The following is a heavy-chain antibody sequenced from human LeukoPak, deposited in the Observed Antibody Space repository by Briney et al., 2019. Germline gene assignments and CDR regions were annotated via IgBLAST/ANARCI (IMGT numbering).Heavy chain of an antibody. J-gene: IGHJ5*02. CDR3: AKARYNRGWHGLDP. CDR2: ISGSGTST. Sequence: GGSLRLSCAASGFTFSSYAMSWVRQAPGKGLEWVSGISGSGTSTYYADSAKGRFTISRDNSKNTLYLQMDSLRAEDTAVYYCAKARYNRGWHGLDPWGQGTLVTVSS. CDR1: GFTFSSYA. V-gene: IGHV3-23*01. D-gene: IGHD6-19*01.